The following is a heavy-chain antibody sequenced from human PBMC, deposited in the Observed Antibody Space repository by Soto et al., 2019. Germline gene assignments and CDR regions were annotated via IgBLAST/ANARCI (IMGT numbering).Heavy chain of an antibody. CDR3: ARYQTVAGPTTFDY. CDR1: GFTFISYW. V-gene: IGHV3-74*01. Sequence: EVQLLESGGGLVQPGGSLRLACAASGFTFISYWMHWFRQTPVKGLVWVSRIDIARSTTTYADSVKGRFTISRDNAKNTLYLQMNSLRAEDTAVYYFARYQTVAGPTTFDYCGQGTLVTVSS. CDR2: IDIARSTT. J-gene: IGHJ4*02. D-gene: IGHD6-19*01.